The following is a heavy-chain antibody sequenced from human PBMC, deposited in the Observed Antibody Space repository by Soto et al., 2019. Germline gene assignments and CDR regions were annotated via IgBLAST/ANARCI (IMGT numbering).Heavy chain of an antibody. CDR2: ISNTGTSK. CDR1: GFTIGDYY. CDR3: VRDRISYYYGMDI. V-gene: IGHV3-11*01. J-gene: IGHJ6*02. Sequence: PGGSLRLSCAASGFTIGDYYMSWVRQAPGKGLEWVSYISNTGTSKFYADSVKGRFTISRGYANNSVYLQLNSLRAEDTAVYYCVRDRISYYYGMDIWGQGTTVTVSS.